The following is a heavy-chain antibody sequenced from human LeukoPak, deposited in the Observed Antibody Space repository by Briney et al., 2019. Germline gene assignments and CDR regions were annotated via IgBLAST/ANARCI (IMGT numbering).Heavy chain of an antibody. CDR3: ARGEITMVNY. V-gene: IGHV4-34*01. D-gene: IGHD3-10*01. J-gene: IGHJ4*02. Sequence: SETLSLTCSVYGGSFSGYYWSWIRQPPGKGLEWIGEINHSGSTNYNPSLKSRVTISVDTSKNQFSLKLSSVTAADTAVYYCARGEITMVNYWGQGTLVTVSS. CDR1: GGSFSGYY. CDR2: INHSGST.